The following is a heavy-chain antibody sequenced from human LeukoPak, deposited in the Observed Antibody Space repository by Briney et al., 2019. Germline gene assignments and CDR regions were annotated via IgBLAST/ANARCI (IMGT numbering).Heavy chain of an antibody. J-gene: IGHJ4*02. V-gene: IGHV3-53*01. CDR3: AKSWAGIVGATFDY. Sequence: GGSLRLSCAASGFTFSSYSMNWVRQSSGKGLEWVSVIYGGGDTNYADSVKGRFIISRDTSKNTVYLQMNSLGAEDTAVYYCAKSWAGIVGATFDYWGQGTLVTVSA. CDR2: IYGGGDT. CDR1: GFTFSSYS. D-gene: IGHD1-26*01.